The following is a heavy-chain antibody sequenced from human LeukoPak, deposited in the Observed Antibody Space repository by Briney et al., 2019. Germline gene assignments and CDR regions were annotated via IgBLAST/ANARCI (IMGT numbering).Heavy chain of an antibody. CDR1: AFTFSTYW. J-gene: IGHJ2*01. CDR2: IKQDGSEK. Sequence: PGGSLRLSCAASAFTFSTYWMNWVRQAPGKGLEWVANIKQDGSEKYYVDSVKGRFTLSRDSAKNSLYLQMNSLRAEDTAVYYCARAEWSNWYFDLWGRGTLVTVSS. D-gene: IGHD3-3*01. CDR3: ARAEWSNWYFDL. V-gene: IGHV3-7*03.